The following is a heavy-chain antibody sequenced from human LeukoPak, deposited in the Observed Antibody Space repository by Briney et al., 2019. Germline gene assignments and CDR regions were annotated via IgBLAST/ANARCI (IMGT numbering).Heavy chain of an antibody. CDR3: AGRKGTNPRSELELRYWFDP. J-gene: IGHJ5*02. CDR1: GYTFTSYD. Sequence: GASVKVSCKASGYTFTSYDINWVRQATGQGLEWMGWMNPNSGNTGYAQKFQGRVTMTRNTSISTAYMELSSLRSEDTAVYYCAGRKGTNPRSELELRYWFDPWGQGTLVTVSS. D-gene: IGHD1-7*01. CDR2: MNPNSGNT. V-gene: IGHV1-8*01.